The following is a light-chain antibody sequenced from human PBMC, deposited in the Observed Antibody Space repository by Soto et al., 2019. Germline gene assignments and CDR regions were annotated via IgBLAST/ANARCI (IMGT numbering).Light chain of an antibody. Sequence: DIGLTQSPVTLSLSPGERATLSCMASQGFXSYFAWYQQKPGQAPRLLXSDASNRATGSPARFSGSGSATDFTLPISRLEPEDVEGYYCQQYGSATWTFGQGTKVDIK. CDR1: QGFXSY. V-gene: IGKV3-11*01. CDR3: QQYGSATWT. CDR2: DAS. J-gene: IGKJ1*01.